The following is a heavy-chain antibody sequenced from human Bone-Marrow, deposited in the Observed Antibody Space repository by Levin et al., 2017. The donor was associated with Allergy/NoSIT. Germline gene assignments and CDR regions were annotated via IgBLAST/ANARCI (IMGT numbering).Heavy chain of an antibody. V-gene: IGHV4-31*03. Sequence: LRLSCTVSGGSISDTGYYWTWIRQHPEKGLEWIGYIDYTGNTNYNPSLKGRISMLVDSSKSQFSLNLSSVTAADTAVYFCARIGKGSYYYYYMDVWGKGTTVTVSS. CDR1: GGSISDTGYY. CDR2: IDYTGNT. D-gene: IGHD3-10*01. J-gene: IGHJ6*03. CDR3: ARIGKGSYYYYYMDV.